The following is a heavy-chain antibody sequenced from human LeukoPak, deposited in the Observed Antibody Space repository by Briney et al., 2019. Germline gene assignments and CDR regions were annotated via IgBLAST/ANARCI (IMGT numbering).Heavy chain of an antibody. Sequence: GGSLRLSCAASGFTFSSYWMHWVRQAPGKGLVWVSRINSDGSSTSYADSVKGRFTISRDNAKNTLYLQMNSPRAEDTAVYYCARGGYSSSSLVDYWGQGTLVTVSS. D-gene: IGHD6-6*01. V-gene: IGHV3-74*01. CDR3: ARGGYSSSSLVDY. J-gene: IGHJ4*02. CDR2: INSDGSST. CDR1: GFTFSSYW.